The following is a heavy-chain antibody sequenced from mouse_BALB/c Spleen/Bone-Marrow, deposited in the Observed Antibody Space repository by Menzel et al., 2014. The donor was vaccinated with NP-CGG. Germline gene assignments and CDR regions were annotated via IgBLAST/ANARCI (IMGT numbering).Heavy chain of an antibody. Sequence: QVQLQQPGAELVRPGSSVKISCKASGYAFSVYWMNWVKQRYGQGLEWIGQIYPGDGDTNYNGKFKGRATLTADKSSNTAYMQLSSLTSEDSAVYFCARGGISVDYWGQGTTLTVSS. J-gene: IGHJ2*01. CDR2: IYPGDGDT. CDR1: GYAFSVYW. V-gene: IGHV1-80*01. CDR3: ARGGISVDY.